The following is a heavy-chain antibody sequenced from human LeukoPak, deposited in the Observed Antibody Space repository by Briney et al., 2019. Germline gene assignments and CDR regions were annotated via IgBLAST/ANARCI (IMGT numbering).Heavy chain of an antibody. CDR3: AREMDYGSGSRGY. CDR2: VSGSGGST. V-gene: IGHV3-23*01. J-gene: IGHJ4*02. CDR1: GFTFSSYA. Sequence: GGSLRLSCVVSGFTFSSYAMNWVRQAPGKGLQWVSTVSGSGGSTYYADSVKGRFTISRDNSKNTLYLQMNSLRAEDTAVYYCAREMDYGSGSRGYWGQGTLVTVSS. D-gene: IGHD3-10*01.